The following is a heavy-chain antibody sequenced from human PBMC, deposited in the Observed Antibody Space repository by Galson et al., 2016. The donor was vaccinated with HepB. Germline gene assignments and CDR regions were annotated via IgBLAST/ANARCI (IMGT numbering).Heavy chain of an antibody. J-gene: IGHJ4*02. CDR1: GYFFTAFY. V-gene: IGHV1-2*05. D-gene: IGHD5-24*01. CDR2: INPNSGGT. Sequence: SVKVSCKASGYFFTAFYIHWVRQAPGQGLEWLGRINPNSGGTSYAPRFHGRVTMTRDTSITTVYMELSRLRSDDTGVYYWARALDGNNGPFDYWGQGTLGTVSS. CDR3: ARALDGNNGPFDY.